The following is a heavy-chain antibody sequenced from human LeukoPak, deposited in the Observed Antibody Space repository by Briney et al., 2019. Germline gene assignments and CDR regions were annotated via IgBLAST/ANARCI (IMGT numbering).Heavy chain of an antibody. CDR1: GFTFSSYS. CDR3: AKYGDSRSYFDY. D-gene: IGHD6-13*01. V-gene: IGHV3-30*18. J-gene: IGHJ4*02. Sequence: GRSLRLSCAASGFTFSSYSMHWVRQAPGKGLEWVAVISYDGSNKYYADSVKGRFTISRDNSKNTLYLQMNSLRAEDTAVYYCAKYGDSRSYFDYWGQGTLVTVSS. CDR2: ISYDGSNK.